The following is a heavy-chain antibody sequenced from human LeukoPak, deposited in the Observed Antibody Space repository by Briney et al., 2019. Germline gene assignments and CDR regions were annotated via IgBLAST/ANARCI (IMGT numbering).Heavy chain of an antibody. J-gene: IGHJ4*02. CDR1: GGSFSGYY. CDR2: INHSGST. D-gene: IGHD6-19*01. V-gene: IGHV4-34*01. CDR3: ARSPILRFAVAVYYFDY. Sequence: SETLSLTCAVYGGSFSGYYWSWIRQPPGKGLEWIGEINHSGSTNYNPSLKSRVTISVDTSKNQLSLRLSSVTAADTAVYYCARSPILRFAVAVYYFDYWGQGTLVTVSS.